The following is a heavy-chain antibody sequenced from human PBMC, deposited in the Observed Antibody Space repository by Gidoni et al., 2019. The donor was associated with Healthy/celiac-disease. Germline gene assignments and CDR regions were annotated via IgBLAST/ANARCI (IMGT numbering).Heavy chain of an antibody. Sequence: EVQLVESGGVVVQPGGSLRLSCAASGFTFDDYTMHWVRQAPGKGLEWVSLISWDGGSTYYADSVKGRFTISRDNSKNSLYLQMNSLRTEDTALYYCAKDILPLMTQGDYFDYWGQGTLVTVSS. CDR1: GFTFDDYT. CDR3: AKDILPLMTQGDYFDY. D-gene: IGHD3-16*01. V-gene: IGHV3-43*01. J-gene: IGHJ4*02. CDR2: ISWDGGST.